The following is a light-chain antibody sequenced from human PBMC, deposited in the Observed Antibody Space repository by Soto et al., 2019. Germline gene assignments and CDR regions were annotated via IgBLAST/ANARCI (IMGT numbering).Light chain of an antibody. V-gene: IGKV3-15*01. Sequence: EIVLTQSPVTLSLSPGGRATLSCRASQSVSSNLAWYQQKPGQAPRLLIYDASTRATGVPARFSGSGSGTEFTLTISSLQSEDFAVYYCQQYNNWPPWTFGQGTKVDIK. CDR1: QSVSSN. CDR3: QQYNNWPPWT. CDR2: DAS. J-gene: IGKJ1*01.